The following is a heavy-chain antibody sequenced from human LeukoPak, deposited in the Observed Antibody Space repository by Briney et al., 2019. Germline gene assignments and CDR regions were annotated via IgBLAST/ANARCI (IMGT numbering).Heavy chain of an antibody. J-gene: IGHJ5*02. D-gene: IGHD3-22*01. CDR1: GGTFSSYT. V-gene: IGHV1-69*04. CDR2: IIPILGIA. Sequence: SVKVSCKASGGTFSSYTISWVRQAPGQGLEWMGRIIPILGIANYAQKFQGGVTITADKSTSTAYMVLSSLRSEDTAVYYCARENADSSGYYYWFDPWGQGTLVTVSS. CDR3: ARENADSSGYYYWFDP.